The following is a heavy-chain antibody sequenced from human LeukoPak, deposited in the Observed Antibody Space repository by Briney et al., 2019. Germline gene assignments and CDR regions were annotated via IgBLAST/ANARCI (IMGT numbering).Heavy chain of an antibody. J-gene: IGHJ4*02. V-gene: IGHV3-48*04. D-gene: IGHD2-21*02. Sequence: GGSLRLSRAASGFTFSNYNLNWVRQAPGKGLEWVSYISTSSGTVFYADSVKGRFTISRDNAKNSLYLQMNSLRAEDTAVYYCARGGDPDYWGQGTLVTVSS. CDR2: ISTSSGTV. CDR3: ARGGDPDY. CDR1: GFTFSNYN.